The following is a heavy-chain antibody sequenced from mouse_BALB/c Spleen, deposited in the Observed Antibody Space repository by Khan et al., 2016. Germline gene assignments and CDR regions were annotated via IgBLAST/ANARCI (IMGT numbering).Heavy chain of an antibody. V-gene: IGHV3-1*02. J-gene: IGHJ2*01. CDR2: MHYSGST. D-gene: IGHD1-2*01. CDR1: GYSITSGYS. Sequence: EVQLQESGPDLVKPSQSLSLTCTVTGYSITSGYSWHWIRQFPGNKLEWMGYMHYSGSTKYNPSLKSRISITRDTSKNQFFLQLNSVTTEDTSTYDCMVDHYYGNGYGGQGTTLTVSS. CDR3: MVDHYYGNGY.